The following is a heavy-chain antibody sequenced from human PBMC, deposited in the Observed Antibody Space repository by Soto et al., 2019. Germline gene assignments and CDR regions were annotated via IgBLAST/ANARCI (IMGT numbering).Heavy chain of an antibody. V-gene: IGHV3-30-3*01. J-gene: IGHJ6*02. Sequence: QVQLVESGGGVVQPGRSLRLSCAASGFTFSSYAMHWVRQAPGKGLEWVAVISYDGSNKYYADSVKGRFTISRDNSKNTLYLQMNSLRAEDTAVYYCARDGSTMVRGVIIDYYYYYGMDVWGQGTTVTVSS. D-gene: IGHD3-10*01. CDR1: GFTFSSYA. CDR3: ARDGSTMVRGVIIDYYYYYGMDV. CDR2: ISYDGSNK.